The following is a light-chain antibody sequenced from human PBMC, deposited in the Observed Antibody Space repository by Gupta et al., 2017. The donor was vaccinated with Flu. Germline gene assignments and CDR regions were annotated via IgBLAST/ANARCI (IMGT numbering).Light chain of an antibody. Sequence: DIVMTQSPDSLAVSLGERATINCKSSQSVLYSSNNKNYLAWYQQKPGQPPKLLIYWASTRESGVPDRFSGSGSGTECTLTISSLQAEDVAVYYCQQYYRTPQTFGQGTKLEIK. CDR3: QQYYRTPQT. CDR2: WAS. J-gene: IGKJ2*01. V-gene: IGKV4-1*01. CDR1: QSVLYSSNNKNY.